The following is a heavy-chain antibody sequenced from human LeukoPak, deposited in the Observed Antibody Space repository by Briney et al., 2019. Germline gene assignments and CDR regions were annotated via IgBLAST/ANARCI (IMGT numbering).Heavy chain of an antibody. D-gene: IGHD3-22*01. J-gene: IGHJ4*02. V-gene: IGHV3-21*01. CDR3: ARAFDSSGYVSAY. CDR2: ISSSGKYI. CDR1: GFSFSGYG. Sequence: GGSLRLSCAASGFSFSGYGMHWVRQAPGKGLEWVSAISSSGKYIYYADSVKGRFTISRDNAKNSLSLQMNSLRAEDTAVYYCARAFDSSGYVSAYWGQGTLVTVSS.